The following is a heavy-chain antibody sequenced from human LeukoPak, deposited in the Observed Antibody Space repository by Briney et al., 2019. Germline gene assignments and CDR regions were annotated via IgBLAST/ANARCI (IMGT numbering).Heavy chain of an antibody. CDR1: GGSISGNDYY. V-gene: IGHV4-39*07. Sequence: SETLSLTCTVSGGSISGNDYYWAWIRQPPGKGLEWIGNIYYSGNTYYNPSLKSRVTISVDTSKNQFSLKLSSVTAADTAVYYCARERRRFDWFWGRYYMDVWGKGTTVTVSS. CDR2: IYYSGNT. CDR3: ARERRRFDWFWGRYYMDV. J-gene: IGHJ6*03. D-gene: IGHD3-9*01.